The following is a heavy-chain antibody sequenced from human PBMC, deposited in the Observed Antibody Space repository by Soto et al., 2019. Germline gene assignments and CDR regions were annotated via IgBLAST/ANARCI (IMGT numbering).Heavy chain of an antibody. J-gene: IGHJ4*02. V-gene: IGHV4-61*01. D-gene: IGHD4-17*01. CDR3: ARENLGTTVTDD. CDR2: SYYRGST. CDR1: GFSVSSGIYY. Sequence: PSDTLSLTCTFSGFSVSSGIYYLSWIRQPPGKGLEWIGFSYYRGSTDYSPSLKSRVTISVDTSKNQFSLQLSSVTAADTAVYYCARENLGTTVTDDWGQGTLVTVSS.